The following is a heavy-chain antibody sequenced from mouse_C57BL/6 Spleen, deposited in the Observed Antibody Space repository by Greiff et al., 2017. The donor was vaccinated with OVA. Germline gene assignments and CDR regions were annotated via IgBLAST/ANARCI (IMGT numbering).Heavy chain of an antibody. CDR3: ARSQLGEWFAY. V-gene: IGHV1-54*01. CDR1: GYAFTNYL. CDR2: INPGSGGT. J-gene: IGHJ3*01. D-gene: IGHD4-1*02. Sequence: QVQLQQSGAELVRPGTSVKVSCKASGYAFTNYLIEWVKQRPGQGLEWIGVINPGSGGTNYNEKFKGKATLTADKSSSTAYMQLSSLTSEDSAVYFCARSQLGEWFAYWGQGTLVTVSA.